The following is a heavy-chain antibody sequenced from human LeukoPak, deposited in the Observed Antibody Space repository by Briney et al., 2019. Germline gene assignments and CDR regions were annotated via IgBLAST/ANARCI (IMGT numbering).Heavy chain of an antibody. D-gene: IGHD1-26*01. CDR1: RLTSSTKS. V-gene: IGHV3-48*02. CDR3: ARGWGRYSGSYWVYYFDY. Sequence: GQSLTLSCPPPRLTSSTKSIGCDRREPEWNRKWESEIKSVVTGYTADSGSGRFTISRNNAKKSVYRQMSGLRDEDTAVYYCARGWGRYSGSYWVYYFDYWGQGTLVTVSS. CDR2: IKSVVTG. J-gene: IGHJ4*02.